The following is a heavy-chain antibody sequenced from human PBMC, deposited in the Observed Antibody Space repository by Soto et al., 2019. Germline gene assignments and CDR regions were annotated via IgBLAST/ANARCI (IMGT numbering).Heavy chain of an antibody. Sequence: QVQLVESGGGVVQTGRSLRLSCAASGFTFSSYGMHWVRQAPGNGLEWVAVISYDGSNKYYADSVKGRFTISRDNSKNTLYLQMNSLRAEDTGVYYCAKDVRGRYYDFCSGYVRIDPWGQGTLVTVSS. D-gene: IGHD3-3*01. CDR3: AKDVRGRYYDFCSGYVRIDP. V-gene: IGHV3-30*18. CDR2: ISYDGSNK. J-gene: IGHJ5*02. CDR1: GFTFSSYG.